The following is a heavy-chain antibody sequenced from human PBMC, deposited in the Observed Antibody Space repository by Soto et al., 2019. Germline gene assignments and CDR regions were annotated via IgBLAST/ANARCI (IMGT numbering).Heavy chain of an antibody. V-gene: IGHV4-4*07. CDR3: VRGRSYSVYDF. CDR1: GGSISGHA. CDR2: IYPSGST. D-gene: IGHD5-12*01. Sequence: PSETLSLTCTVSGGSISGHAWIWVRQPAGRGLEWIGHIYPSGSTSYNPSLRSRVTMSLDTSNNQIFLNLTSVNAADTAVFYCVRGRSYSVYDFWGPGTLVTVSS. J-gene: IGHJ4*02.